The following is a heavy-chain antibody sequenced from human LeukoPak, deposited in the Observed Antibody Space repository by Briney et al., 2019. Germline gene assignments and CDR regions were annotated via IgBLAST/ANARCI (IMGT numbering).Heavy chain of an antibody. CDR3: ARSSSPGSVDY. Sequence: GGSLRFSCEAPGFTFSTSWMSWVPQGPGKGLRWVANINHEGREKWDVDSVKGRFTISRDNTKNSLYLQMYSLRVEDTAVYYCARSSSPGSVDYWGQGTLVTVSS. D-gene: IGHD6-25*01. CDR2: INHEGREK. J-gene: IGHJ4*02. CDR1: GFTFSTSW. V-gene: IGHV3-7*01.